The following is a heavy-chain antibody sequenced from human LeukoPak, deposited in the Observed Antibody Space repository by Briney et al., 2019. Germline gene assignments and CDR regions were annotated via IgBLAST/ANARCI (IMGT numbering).Heavy chain of an antibody. V-gene: IGHV4-61*05. Sequence: PSETLSLTCIVSSGSISKSAYYWGWIRQPPGKGLEWLGHILYTGEGSNYNPSLNSRLTLSVDTSKNQFSLKLTSVTAADTAVYYCARLAKMANGGSFNFDYWGQGTLVAVSS. CDR3: ARLAKMANGGSFNFDY. J-gene: IGHJ4*02. D-gene: IGHD1-26*01. CDR1: SGSISKSAYY. CDR2: ILYTGEGS.